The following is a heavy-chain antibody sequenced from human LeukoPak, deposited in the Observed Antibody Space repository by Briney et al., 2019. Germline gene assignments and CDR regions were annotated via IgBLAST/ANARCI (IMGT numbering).Heavy chain of an antibody. V-gene: IGHV4-59*01. CDR3: ARISWELYAFDI. Sequence: MPSETLSLTCTVSGGSISSYYWSWIRQPPGKGLEWIGYIYYSGSTNYNPSLKSRVTISVGTSKNQFSLKLSSVTAADTAVYYCARISWELYAFDIWGQGTVVTVSS. CDR2: IYYSGST. D-gene: IGHD1-26*01. J-gene: IGHJ3*02. CDR1: GGSISSYY.